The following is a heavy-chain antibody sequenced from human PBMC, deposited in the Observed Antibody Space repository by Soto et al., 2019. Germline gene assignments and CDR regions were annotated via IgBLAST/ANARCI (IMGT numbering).Heavy chain of an antibody. V-gene: IGHV4-30-4*01. CDR1: GGSISSGDYY. CDR3: ARDIAGIAARGEWFDP. CDR2: IYYSGST. Sequence: PSGTLSLTCTVSGGSISSGDYYWSWIRQPPGKGLEWIGYIYYSGSTYYNPSLKSRVTISVDTSKNQFSLKLSSVTAADTAVYYCARDIAGIAARGEWFDPWGRGTLVTVYS. J-gene: IGHJ5*02. D-gene: IGHD6-6*01.